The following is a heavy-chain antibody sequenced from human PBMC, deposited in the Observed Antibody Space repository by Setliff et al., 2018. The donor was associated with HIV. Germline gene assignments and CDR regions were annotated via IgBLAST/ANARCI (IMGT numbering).Heavy chain of an antibody. D-gene: IGHD4-17*01. CDR1: GFTFDDYT. CDR2: ISWDGDST. V-gene: IGHV3-43*01. Sequence: GESLRLSCAASGFTFDDYTMHWVRQAPGKGLEWVSLISWDGDSTYYADSVKGRFTISRDNSKNSLYLQMSSLRTEDTALYYCVKGVEYGDYGSDYWGQGTLVNVSS. CDR3: VKGVEYGDYGSDY. J-gene: IGHJ4*02.